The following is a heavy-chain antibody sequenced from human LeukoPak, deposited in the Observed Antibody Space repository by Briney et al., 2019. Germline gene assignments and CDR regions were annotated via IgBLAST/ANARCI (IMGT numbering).Heavy chain of an antibody. J-gene: IGHJ5*02. CDR3: ARGEGSRITGTTHWFDP. V-gene: IGHV4-59*01. CDR1: GGSISSYY. D-gene: IGHD1-7*01. Sequence: PSETLSLTCTVSGGSISSYYWSWIRQPPGKGLEWIGYIYYSGSTNYNPSLKSRVTISVDTSKNQFSLKLSSVTAADTAVYYCARGEGSRITGTTHWFDPWGQGTLVTVSS. CDR2: IYYSGST.